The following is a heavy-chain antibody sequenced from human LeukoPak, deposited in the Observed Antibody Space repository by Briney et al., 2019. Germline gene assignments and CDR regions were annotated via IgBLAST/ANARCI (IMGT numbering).Heavy chain of an antibody. V-gene: IGHV4-59*01. CDR1: GGSIRSYY. CDR2: IYYSGST. CDR3: ARMAPYGDYLHDY. Sequence: SETLSLTCTVSGGSIRSYYWSWIRQPPGKGLEWIGYIYYSGSTNYNPSLKSRVAMSVDTSKNQFSLNLSSVTAADTAVYYCARMAPYGDYLHDYWGQGTLVTVSS. J-gene: IGHJ4*02. D-gene: IGHD4-17*01.